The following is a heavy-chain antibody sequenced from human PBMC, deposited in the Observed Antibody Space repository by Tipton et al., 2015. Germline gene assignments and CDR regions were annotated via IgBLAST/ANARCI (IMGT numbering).Heavy chain of an antibody. J-gene: IGHJ6*02. CDR3: ARILMIGGVHHGMDV. CDR1: GDSIRNFH. D-gene: IGHD3-16*01. CDR2: IFVSGIV. Sequence: GLVKPSETLSLTCSVSGDSIRNFHWSWIRQPAGKGLEWIGRIFVSGIVDYNPSVKSRVTMSVDTSKNEFSLKLTSVSVADTAIYYCARILMIGGVHHGMDVWGQGTTVTVSS. V-gene: IGHV4-4*07.